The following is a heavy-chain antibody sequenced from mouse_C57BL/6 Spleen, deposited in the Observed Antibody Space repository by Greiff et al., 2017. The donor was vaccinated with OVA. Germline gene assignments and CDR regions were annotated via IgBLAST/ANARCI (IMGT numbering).Heavy chain of an antibody. V-gene: IGHV1-69*01. CDR1: GYTFTSYW. CDR2: IDPSDSYT. CDR3: ARNSNYAMDY. Sequence: QDQLQQPGAELVMPGASVKLSCKASGYTFTSYWMHWVKQRPGQGLEWIGEIDPSDSYTNYNQKFKGKSTLTVDKSSSTAYMQLSSLTSEDSAVYYCARNSNYAMDYWGQGTSVTVSS. D-gene: IGHD2-5*01. J-gene: IGHJ4*01.